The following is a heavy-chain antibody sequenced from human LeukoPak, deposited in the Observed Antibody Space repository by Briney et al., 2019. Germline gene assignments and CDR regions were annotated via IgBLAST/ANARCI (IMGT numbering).Heavy chain of an antibody. V-gene: IGHV4-39*01. J-gene: IGHJ4*02. CDR2: IYYSGST. Sequence: PSETLSLTXTVSGVSISSISYYWGWIRQPPGKGLERIGNIYYSGSTYYNPSLKSRVTISVDTSKNQFSLKVTSVTAADTAVYYCARHNRVVPPDYWGQGTLVTVSS. D-gene: IGHD2-15*01. CDR1: GVSISSISYY. CDR3: ARHNRVVPPDY.